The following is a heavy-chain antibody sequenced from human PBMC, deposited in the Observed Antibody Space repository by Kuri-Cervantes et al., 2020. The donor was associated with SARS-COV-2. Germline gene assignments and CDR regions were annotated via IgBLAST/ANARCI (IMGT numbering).Heavy chain of an antibody. CDR3: AREEGPTVYAIDYYYGMDV. D-gene: IGHD2-8*01. CDR2: ISYDGSNK. J-gene: IGHJ6*02. V-gene: IGHV3-30*01. Sequence: GESLKISCAASGFTFSSYAMHWVRQAPGKGLEWVAVISYDGSNKYYADSVKGRFTISRDNSKNTLYLQMNSLRAEDTAVYYCAREEGPTVYAIDYYYGMDVWGQGTTVT. CDR1: GFTFSSYA.